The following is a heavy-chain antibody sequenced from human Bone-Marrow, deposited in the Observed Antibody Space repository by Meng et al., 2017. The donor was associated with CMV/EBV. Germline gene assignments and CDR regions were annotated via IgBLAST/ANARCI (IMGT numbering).Heavy chain of an antibody. Sequence: SAQVSCKASGGTFSSSAISWVRQAPGQGLEWMGGIIPILGIANYAQKFQGRVTITTDESTSTAYMELSSLRSEDTAVYYCARDLTTGRSYDAFDIWGQGTMVTVSS. J-gene: IGHJ3*02. D-gene: IGHD1-1*01. CDR3: ARDLTTGRSYDAFDI. CDR1: GGTFSSSA. CDR2: IIPILGIA. V-gene: IGHV1-69*10.